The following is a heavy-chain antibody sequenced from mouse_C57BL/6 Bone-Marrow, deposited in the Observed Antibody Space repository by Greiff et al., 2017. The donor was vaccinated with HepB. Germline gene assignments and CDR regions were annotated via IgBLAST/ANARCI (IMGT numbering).Heavy chain of an antibody. J-gene: IGHJ3*01. CDR3: ARSDIFAWFAY. CDR1: GYAFTNYL. Sequence: QVQLQQSGAELVRPGTSVKVSCKASGYAFTNYLIEWVKQRPGQGLEWIGVINPGSGGTNYNEKFKGKAKLTADKSSSTAYMQLSSLTSEDSAVYFCARSDIFAWFAYWGQGTLVTVSA. D-gene: IGHD1-3*01. CDR2: INPGSGGT. V-gene: IGHV1-54*01.